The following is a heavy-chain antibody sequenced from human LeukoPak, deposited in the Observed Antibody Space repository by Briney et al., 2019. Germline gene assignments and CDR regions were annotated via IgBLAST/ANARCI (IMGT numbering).Heavy chain of an antibody. V-gene: IGHV4-38-2*02. CDR3: ARVDYYYYYGMDV. CDR2: IDHGGSS. Sequence: SETLSLTCTVSGYSISSGHYWGWIRQPPGKGLEWIGNIDHGGSSIYNSSLRSRVTISRDTSKNQFSLKLSSVTAADTAVYYCARVDYYYYYGMDVWGQGTTVTVSS. CDR1: GYSISSGHY. J-gene: IGHJ6*02.